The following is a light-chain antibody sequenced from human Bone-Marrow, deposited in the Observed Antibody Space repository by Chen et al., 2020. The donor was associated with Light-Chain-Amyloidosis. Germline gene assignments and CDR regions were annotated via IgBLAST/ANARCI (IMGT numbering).Light chain of an antibody. V-gene: IGLV3-21*02. Sequence: SYVLPQPSSVSVAPGQTATIACGGNNIGSTRVHWYQQTPGQAPLLVVYDSSDRPSGIPERLSGSNSGNTATLTISRVEAGDEADYYCQVWDRSSDRPVFGGGTKLTVL. CDR2: DSS. J-gene: IGLJ3*02. CDR1: NIGSTR. CDR3: QVWDRSSDRPV.